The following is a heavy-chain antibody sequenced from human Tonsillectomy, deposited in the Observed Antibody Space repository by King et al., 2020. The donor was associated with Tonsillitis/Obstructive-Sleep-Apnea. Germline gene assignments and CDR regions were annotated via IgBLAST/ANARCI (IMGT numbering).Heavy chain of an antibody. CDR2: ISSSSSYT. CDR1: GFTFSDYY. V-gene: IGHV3-11*05. CDR3: ARPRAENYYMDV. Sequence: VQLVESGGGLVKPGGSLRLSCAASGFTFSDYYMSWIRQAPGKGLEWVSYISSSSSYTNYADSVKGRFTISRDNAKNSLYLQMNSLRAEDTAVYYCARPRAENYYMDVWGKGTTVTVSS. J-gene: IGHJ6*03.